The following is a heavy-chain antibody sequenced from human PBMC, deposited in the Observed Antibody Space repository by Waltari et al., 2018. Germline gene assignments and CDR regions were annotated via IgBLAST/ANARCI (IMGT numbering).Heavy chain of an antibody. J-gene: IGHJ4*02. V-gene: IGHV3-23*04. CDR3: AKGFEDLLPFDH. Sequence: EVQLVESGGGLVQPGGSLRLSCAGSGFTAFNEFLSWVRQAPGKGLDWTSASSDGGVYTYYADSVEGRFTISRDSSKNTIYLQMNSLRVEDTALYYCAKGFEDLLPFDHWGQGTQVTVSS. CDR1: GFTAFNEF. D-gene: IGHD2-21*01. CDR2: SSDGGVYT.